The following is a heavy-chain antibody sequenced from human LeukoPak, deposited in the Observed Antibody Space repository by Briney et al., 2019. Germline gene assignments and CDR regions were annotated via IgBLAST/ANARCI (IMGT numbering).Heavy chain of an antibody. J-gene: IGHJ4*02. CDR1: GGSISSYY. D-gene: IGHD2-15*01. Sequence: KPSETLSLTCTVSGGSISSYYWSWIRQPAGKGLEWIGRIYISGSTNYNSSLQSRVTMSVDTSKNQFSLKLSSVTAADTAVYYCARALNPLPGTYYFDSWGQGTLVTVSS. V-gene: IGHV4-4*07. CDR3: ARALNPLPGTYYFDS. CDR2: IYISGST.